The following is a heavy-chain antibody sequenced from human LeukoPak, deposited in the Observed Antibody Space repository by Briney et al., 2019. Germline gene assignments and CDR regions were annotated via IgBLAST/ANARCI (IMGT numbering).Heavy chain of an antibody. V-gene: IGHV3-9*01. CDR1: GFTFDDYA. CDR3: AREGRGAFFDR. J-gene: IGHJ4*02. Sequence: GGSLRLSCAASGFTFDDYAMHWVRQAPGKGQEWVSGISWNSGSIGYADSVKGRFTISRDNAKNTLYLQMNSLGVEDTAVYFCAREGRGAFFDRWGQGSHVTVSS. D-gene: IGHD1-26*01. CDR2: ISWNSGSI.